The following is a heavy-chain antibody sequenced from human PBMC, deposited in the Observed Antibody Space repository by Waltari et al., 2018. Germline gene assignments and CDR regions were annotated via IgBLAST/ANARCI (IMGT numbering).Heavy chain of an antibody. V-gene: IGHV3-30*01. CDR1: GFTFTSYA. J-gene: IGHJ4*02. CDR2: ISYDGTDK. D-gene: IGHD3-16*01. Sequence: QVQLVESGGGVVQPGGSLRLSCAASGFTFTSYAMHWVRQAPGKGLEGVAVISYDGTDKYYADSVKGRFIISRDNSKNTLYLQMNSLRTEDTAVYYCARGGIFDYWGQGTLVTVSS. CDR3: ARGGIFDY.